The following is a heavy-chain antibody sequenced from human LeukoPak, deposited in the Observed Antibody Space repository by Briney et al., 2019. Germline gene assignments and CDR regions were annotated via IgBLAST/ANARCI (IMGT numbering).Heavy chain of an antibody. CDR2: IIPIFGTA. V-gene: IGHV1-69*05. J-gene: IGHJ4*02. CDR3: GRDGGPRYCTSTSCYLDY. CDR1: GGTLNNYA. D-gene: IGHD2-2*01. Sequence: GASVKVSFKGSGGTLNNYAISWVRQAPGQGREWMGGIIPIFGTANYAQKFQGRVTITRDEARSTAYMEVSRQRCEGRAGDYYGRDGGPRYCTSTSCYLDYWGQGTLVTVSS.